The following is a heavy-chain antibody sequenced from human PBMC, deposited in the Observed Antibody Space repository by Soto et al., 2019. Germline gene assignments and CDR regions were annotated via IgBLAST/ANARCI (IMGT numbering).Heavy chain of an antibody. J-gene: IGHJ6*03. D-gene: IGHD1-26*01. CDR2: IWYDGSNK. CDR3: ARVGDSGYYMDV. Sequence: PGGSLRLSCAASGFTFSSYGMHWVRQAPGKGLEWVAVIWYDGSNKYYAESVKGRFTISRDNSKNTLYLQMNSLRAEDTAVYYCARVGDSGYYMDVWGKGTTVTSP. V-gene: IGHV3-33*01. CDR1: GFTFSSYG.